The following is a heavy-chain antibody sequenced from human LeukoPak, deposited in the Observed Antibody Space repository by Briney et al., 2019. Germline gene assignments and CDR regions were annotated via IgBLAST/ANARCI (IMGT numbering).Heavy chain of an antibody. CDR1: GYTFTSYY. J-gene: IGHJ6*04. V-gene: IGHV1-46*01. D-gene: IGHD3-9*01. CDR2: INPSGGST. Sequence: ASVKVSCKASGYTFTSYYMHWVRQAPGQGLEWMGIINPSGGSTSCAQKFQGRVTMTRDTSTSTVYMELSSLRSEDTAVYYCARGVRYFDWLVVVEFGMDVWGKGTTVTVS. CDR3: ARGVRYFDWLVVVEFGMDV.